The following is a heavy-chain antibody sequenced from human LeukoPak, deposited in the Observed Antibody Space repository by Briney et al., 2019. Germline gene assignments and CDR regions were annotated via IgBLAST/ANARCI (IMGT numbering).Heavy chain of an antibody. D-gene: IGHD2-8*01. CDR3: AKQSYARSLGE. V-gene: IGHV3-23*01. CDR1: GFPFSDFS. Sequence: GGSLRLSCATSGFPFSDFSMSLVRQAPGKGLEWISTINSGGTSTYYAESVKGRFTISTENSNNTLYLQMSSLRVEDTAVYYCAKQSYARSLGEGGPGTLVSVSS. J-gene: IGHJ4*02. CDR2: INSGGTST.